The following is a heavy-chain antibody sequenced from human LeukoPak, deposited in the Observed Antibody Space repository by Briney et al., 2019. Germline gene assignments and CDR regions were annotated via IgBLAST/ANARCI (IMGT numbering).Heavy chain of an antibody. D-gene: IGHD4/OR15-4a*01. Sequence: GGSLRLSCAASGFTFSSHAMSWVRQAPGKGLEWVSAINGSGSSTYYADSVKGRVSISRDNSKNTLYLQMNSLRAEDTAVYYCAKARGDYGQPFDYWGQGTLVTVSS. CDR3: AKARGDYGQPFDY. J-gene: IGHJ4*02. CDR2: INGSGSST. CDR1: GFTFSSHA. V-gene: IGHV3-23*01.